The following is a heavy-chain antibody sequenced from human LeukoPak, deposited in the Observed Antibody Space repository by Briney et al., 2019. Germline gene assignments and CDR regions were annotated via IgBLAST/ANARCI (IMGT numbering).Heavy chain of an antibody. CDR2: INHSGST. D-gene: IGHD5-24*01. J-gene: IGHJ4*02. CDR3: ARTRWLQSLFDY. V-gene: IGHV4-34*01. Sequence: SETLSLTCVVYGVSFSGYYWSWIRQPPGKGLEWIGEINHSGSTNYNPSLKSRVTISVDTSKNQFSLKLRSVTAADTAVYYRARTRWLQSLFDYWGQGTLVTVSS. CDR1: GVSFSGYY.